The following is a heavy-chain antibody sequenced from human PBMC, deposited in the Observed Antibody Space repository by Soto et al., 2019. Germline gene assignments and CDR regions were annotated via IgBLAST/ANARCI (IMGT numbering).Heavy chain of an antibody. CDR2: ISSESITI. J-gene: IGHJ4*02. D-gene: IGHD5-18*01. CDR3: ARVAVDTAMVTDY. CDR1: GFTFSDYS. V-gene: IGHV3-48*01. Sequence: GGSLRLSCAASGFTFSDYSMNWVRQAPGKGLEWVSYISSESITIYYADSVKGRFTISRDNAKNSLYLQMNSLRAVDTAVYYWARVAVDTAMVTDYWGQGTLVSVSS.